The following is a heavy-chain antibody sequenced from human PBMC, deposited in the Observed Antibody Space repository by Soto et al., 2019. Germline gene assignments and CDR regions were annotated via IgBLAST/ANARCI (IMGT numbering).Heavy chain of an antibody. CDR2: ISYSRSTI. V-gene: IGHV3-48*01. D-gene: IGHD1-26*01. J-gene: IGHJ4*02. CDR1: GFTFSSYA. Sequence: PGGSLRLSCAASGFTFSSYAMHWVRQAPGKGLEWVSYISYSRSTIYYADSVKGRFTISRDNAKNSLYLQMNSLRAEDTAVYYCARFAVGATFDYWGQGTLVTVSS. CDR3: ARFAVGATFDY.